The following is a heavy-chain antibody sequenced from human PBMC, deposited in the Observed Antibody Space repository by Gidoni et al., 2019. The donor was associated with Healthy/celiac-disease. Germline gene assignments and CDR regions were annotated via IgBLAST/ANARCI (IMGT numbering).Heavy chain of an antibody. Sequence: EVQLLESGGGLVQPGGSLRLSCAASGFTFSSYAMSWVRQAPGKGLEWVSAISGSGGSTYYADSVKGRFTISRDNSKNTLYLQMNSLRAEDTAVYYCAKYFQELYYGSGSYDDAFDIWGQGTMVTVSS. CDR2: ISGSGGST. D-gene: IGHD3-10*01. J-gene: IGHJ3*02. CDR1: GFTFSSYA. CDR3: AKYFQELYYGSGSYDDAFDI. V-gene: IGHV3-23*01.